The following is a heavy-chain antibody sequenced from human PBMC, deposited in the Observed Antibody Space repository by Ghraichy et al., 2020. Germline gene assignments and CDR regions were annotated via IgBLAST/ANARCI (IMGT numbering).Heavy chain of an antibody. Sequence: SQTLSLTCTVSGGSISSYYWSWIRQPPGKGLEWIGYIYYSGSTNYNPSLKSRVTISVDTSKNQFSLKLSSVTAADTAVYYCARVGDGDYRGTGHFDYWGQGTLVTVSS. J-gene: IGHJ4*02. V-gene: IGHV4-59*01. D-gene: IGHD4-17*01. CDR3: ARVGDGDYRGTGHFDY. CDR2: IYYSGST. CDR1: GGSISSYY.